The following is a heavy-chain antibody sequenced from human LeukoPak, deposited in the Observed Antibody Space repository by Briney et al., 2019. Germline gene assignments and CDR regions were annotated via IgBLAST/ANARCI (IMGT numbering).Heavy chain of an antibody. D-gene: IGHD5-18*01. V-gene: IGHV3-30*03. CDR2: ISADGSSD. J-gene: IGHJ4*02. CDR3: ATRAYSYGSFEY. CDR1: GFTFRNYA. Sequence: GGSLRLSCAASGFTFRNYAMHWVRQAPGKGLEWVAAISADGSSDYYADSVKGRFTISRENSKNTLYLQMNSLRPEDKALYYCATRAYSYGSFEYWGQGTLVSVSS.